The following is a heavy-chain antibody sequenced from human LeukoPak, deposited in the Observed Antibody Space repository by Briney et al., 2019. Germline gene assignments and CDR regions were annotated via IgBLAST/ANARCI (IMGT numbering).Heavy chain of an antibody. D-gene: IGHD3-3*01. CDR3: TRAGDSPDYDFWSGYLHFDY. CDR1: GFTFGDYA. V-gene: IGHV3-49*03. Sequence: GGSLRLSCTASGFTFGDYAMSWFRQAPGKGLEWVGFIRSKAYGGTTEYAASVKGRFTISRDDSKSIAYLQMNSLKTEDTAVYYCTRAGDSPDYDFWSGYLHFDYWGQGTLVTVSS. J-gene: IGHJ4*02. CDR2: IRSKAYGGTT.